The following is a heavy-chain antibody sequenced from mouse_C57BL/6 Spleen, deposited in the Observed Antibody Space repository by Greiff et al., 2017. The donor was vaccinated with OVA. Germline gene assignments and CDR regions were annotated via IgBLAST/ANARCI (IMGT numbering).Heavy chain of an antibody. D-gene: IGHD2-4*01. V-gene: IGHV1-55*01. CDR1: GYTFTSYW. CDR3: GRWDDDRGLAY. J-gene: IGHJ3*01. CDR2: IYPGSGST. Sequence: QVQLKQPGAELVKPGASVKMSCKASGYTFTSYWITWVKQRPGQGLEWIGDIYPGSGSTNYNEKFKSKATLTVDTSSSTAYMQLSSLTSEDSAVYYCGRWDDDRGLAYWGQGTLVTVSA.